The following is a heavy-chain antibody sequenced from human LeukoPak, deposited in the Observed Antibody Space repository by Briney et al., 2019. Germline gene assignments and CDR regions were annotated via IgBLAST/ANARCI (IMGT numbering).Heavy chain of an antibody. V-gene: IGHV1-69*13. CDR1: GGTFSSYA. D-gene: IGHD4-17*01. Sequence: SVKVSCKASGGTFSSYAISWVRQAPGQGLEWMGGIIPIFGTANYAQKFQGRVTITADESTSTAYMELSSLRSEDTAVYYCAQGPPDTVTHPYYYYGMDVWGQGTTVTVSS. CDR3: AQGPPDTVTHPYYYYGMDV. J-gene: IGHJ6*02. CDR2: IIPIFGTA.